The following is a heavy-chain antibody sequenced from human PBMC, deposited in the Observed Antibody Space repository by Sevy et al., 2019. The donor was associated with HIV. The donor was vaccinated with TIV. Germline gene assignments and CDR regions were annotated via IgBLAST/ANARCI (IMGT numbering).Heavy chain of an antibody. D-gene: IGHD1-26*01. Sequence: ASVKVSCKASGYTFTTYYIHWVRQAPGQGLEWMGLIDPSGSTRYAQKFQGRVSMTGDTSTTTLYMELSSLTSEDTAVYYCARDRDLSGSYLEYYCYAMDVWGQGTTVTVSS. CDR1: GYTFTTYY. CDR2: IDPSGST. CDR3: ARDRDLSGSYLEYYCYAMDV. J-gene: IGHJ6*02. V-gene: IGHV1-46*01.